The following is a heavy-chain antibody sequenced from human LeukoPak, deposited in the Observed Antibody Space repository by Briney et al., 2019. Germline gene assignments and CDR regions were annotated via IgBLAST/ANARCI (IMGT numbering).Heavy chain of an antibody. Sequence: GGSLTLSCAASGFTFSNFWMSWVRQAPGKGLERVANIKQDGSVKYYVNSVKGRFTISRDNAKNSLYLQMDSLRAEDTAVYYCAKDQRGYCGSTSCNLDFWGQGTLVTVSS. CDR1: GFTFSNFW. J-gene: IGHJ4*02. V-gene: IGHV3-7*01. CDR3: AKDQRGYCGSTSCNLDF. D-gene: IGHD2-2*01. CDR2: IKQDGSVK.